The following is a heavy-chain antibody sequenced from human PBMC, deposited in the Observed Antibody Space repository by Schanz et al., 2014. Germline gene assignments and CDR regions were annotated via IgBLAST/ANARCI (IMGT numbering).Heavy chain of an antibody. CDR3: ARDRVQYSSGWYSDS. CDR1: GFTFSSYS. CDR2: ISSSSSTI. J-gene: IGHJ4*02. Sequence: EVQLVESGGGLVQPGGSLRLSCAASGFTFSSYSMNWVRQAPGKGLEWVSYISSSSSTIYYADSVKGRFTISRDNAKNSLYLQMSSLRAEDTAVYYCARDRVQYSSGWYSDSWGQGSLVTVSS. V-gene: IGHV3-48*04. D-gene: IGHD6-19*01.